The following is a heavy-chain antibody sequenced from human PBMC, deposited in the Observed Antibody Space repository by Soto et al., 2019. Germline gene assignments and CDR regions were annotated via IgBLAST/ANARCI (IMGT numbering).Heavy chain of an antibody. CDR2: MYHDGNT. J-gene: IGHJ4*02. CDR1: GYYISSRCF. V-gene: IGHV4-38-2*02. D-gene: IGHD5-12*01. Sequence: PSETLSLTCTVAGYYISSRCFWGWIRQPPGKGLEWIANMYHDGNTHYNPSLKSRVTMSVDTSKNQFSLKLNSVTAADTAVYYCARESYSGYHSYDYWGKGILVPISS. CDR3: ARESYSGYHSYDY.